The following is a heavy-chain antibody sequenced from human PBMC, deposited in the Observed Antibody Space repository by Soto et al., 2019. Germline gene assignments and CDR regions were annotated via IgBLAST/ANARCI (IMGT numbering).Heavy chain of an antibody. D-gene: IGHD3-10*01. Sequence: SETLSLTCTVSGGSISSSSYHWGWIRQPPGKGLEWIGSIYYSGSTYYNPSLKSRVTISVDTSKNQFSLKLSSVTAADTAVYYCARQLLWFGEVLWIPARWFDPWGQGTLVTVSS. CDR3: ARQLLWFGEVLWIPARWFDP. CDR2: IYYSGST. CDR1: GGSISSSSYH. J-gene: IGHJ5*02. V-gene: IGHV4-39*01.